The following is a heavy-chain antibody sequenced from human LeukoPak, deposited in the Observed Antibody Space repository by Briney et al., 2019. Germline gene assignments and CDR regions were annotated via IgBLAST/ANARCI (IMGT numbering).Heavy chain of an antibody. V-gene: IGHV1-18*01. CDR3: ARVGKGATTGRWIWFDP. CDR2: ISAYNGNT. Sequence: GASVKVSRKASGYTFTSYGISWVRQAPGQGLEWMGWISAYNGNTNYAQKLQGRVTMTTDTSTSTAYMELRSLRSDDTAVYYCARVGKGATTGRWIWFDPWGQGTLVTVSP. CDR1: GYTFTSYG. J-gene: IGHJ5*02. D-gene: IGHD1-26*01.